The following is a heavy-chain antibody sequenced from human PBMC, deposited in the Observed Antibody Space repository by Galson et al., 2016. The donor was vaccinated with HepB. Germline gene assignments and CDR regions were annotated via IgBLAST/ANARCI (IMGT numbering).Heavy chain of an antibody. Sequence: SLRLSCAVSQFTFGTYAMNWVRQAPGKGLEWVAVISYDGGKKYYADSVKGRFTISRDNSKNTLFLQMNSLRPEDTAVYFCARDPLYRSGGSCIPYCFDYWGQGTPVTVSS. J-gene: IGHJ4*02. V-gene: IGHV3-30-3*01. CDR1: QFTFGTYA. CDR3: ARDPLYRSGGSCIPYCFDY. D-gene: IGHD2-15*01. CDR2: ISYDGGKK.